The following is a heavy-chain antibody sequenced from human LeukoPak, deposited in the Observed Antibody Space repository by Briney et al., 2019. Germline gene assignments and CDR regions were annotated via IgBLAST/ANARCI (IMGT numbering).Heavy chain of an antibody. CDR2: IWYDGSNK. D-gene: IGHD2-15*01. CDR3: AKDRGYCSGGSCYFGYYSDY. CDR1: GFTFSSYG. Sequence: GGSLRLSCAASGFTFSSYGMHWVRQAPGKGLEWVAVIWYDGSNKYYADSVKGRFTISRDNSKNTLYLQMNSLRAEDTAVYYCAKDRGYCSGGSCYFGYYSDYWGQGTLVTVSS. V-gene: IGHV3-33*06. J-gene: IGHJ4*02.